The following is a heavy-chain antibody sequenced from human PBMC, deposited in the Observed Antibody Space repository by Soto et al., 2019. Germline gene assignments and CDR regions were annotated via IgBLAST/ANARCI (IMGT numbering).Heavy chain of an antibody. V-gene: IGHV4-59*01. CDR2: IYYSVST. D-gene: IGHD6-6*01. CDR1: GGSISSYY. J-gene: IGHJ4*02. Sequence: QVQLQESGPGLVKPSVTLSLTCTVSGGSISSYYWSWIRQPPGKGLEWIGYIYYSVSTNYNPSLKSRVAISVDTSKSQFALKLTSVTAADTAVYYCARDSSAAGLGDYWGQGTLVTVSS. CDR3: ARDSSAAGLGDY.